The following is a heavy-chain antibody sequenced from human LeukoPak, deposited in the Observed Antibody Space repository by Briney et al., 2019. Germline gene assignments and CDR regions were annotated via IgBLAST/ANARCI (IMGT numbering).Heavy chain of an antibody. J-gene: IGHJ5*02. CDR2: INPNSGGT. Sequence: ASVKVSCKASGYTFTGYYMHWVRQAPGQGLEWMGRINPNSGGTNYAQKFQGRVTMTRDTSISTAYMELSRLRSDDTAVYYCARDLTTMVRGGGWFDPWGQGTLVIVSS. CDR3: ARDLTTMVRGGGWFDP. V-gene: IGHV1-2*06. CDR1: GYTFTGYY. D-gene: IGHD3-10*01.